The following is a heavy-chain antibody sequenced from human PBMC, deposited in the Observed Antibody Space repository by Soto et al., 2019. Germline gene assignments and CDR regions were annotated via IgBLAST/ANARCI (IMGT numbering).Heavy chain of an antibody. D-gene: IGHD6-19*01. Sequence: EVQLLESGGGLVQPGGSLRLSCVGSGFFFSSYTMTWVRQAPGKGLEWVSSFSATSENTYYADSVRGRFTISRDNSKNTPFLQMNGLTAEDTAMYYCAKARDQQWVRLPFDYWGQGILVIFSS. CDR3: AKARDQQWVRLPFDY. J-gene: IGHJ4*02. CDR2: FSATSENT. V-gene: IGHV3-23*01. CDR1: GFFFSSYT.